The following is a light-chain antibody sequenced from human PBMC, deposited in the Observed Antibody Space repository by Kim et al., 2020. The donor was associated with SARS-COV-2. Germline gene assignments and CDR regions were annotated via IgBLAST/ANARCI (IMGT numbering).Light chain of an antibody. J-gene: IGKJ1*01. CDR1: QSISSW. V-gene: IGKV1-5*01. Sequence: GDRVTITCRASQSISSWLAWYQQKPGKAPKLLIYDASSLESGVPSRFSGSGSGTEFTLTISSLQPDDYATYYCQQYNSYSGTFGQGTKVDIK. CDR3: QQYNSYSGT. CDR2: DAS.